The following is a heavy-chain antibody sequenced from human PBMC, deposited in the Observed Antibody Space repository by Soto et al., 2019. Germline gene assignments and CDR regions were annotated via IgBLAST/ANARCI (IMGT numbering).Heavy chain of an antibody. CDR2: IYPGDSDT. D-gene: IGHD6-6*01. CDR3: ARLVSSSSGWHYYYYGMDV. CDR1: GYSFTSYW. J-gene: IGHJ6*02. V-gene: IGHV5-51*01. Sequence: PXESLKISCKGCGYSFTSYWIGWVRQMPGKGLEWMGIIYPGDSDTRYSPSFQGQVTISADKSISTAYLQWSSLKASDTAMYYCARLVSSSSGWHYYYYGMDVWGQGTTVTVSS.